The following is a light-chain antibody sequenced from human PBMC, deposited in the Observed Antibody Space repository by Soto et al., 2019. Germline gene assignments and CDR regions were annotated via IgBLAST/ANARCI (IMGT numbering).Light chain of an antibody. CDR3: QQYARSPVT. CDR2: GAS. V-gene: IGKV3-20*01. CDR1: QSVSSSY. J-gene: IGKJ1*01. Sequence: EIVLTQSPGTLSLSPGERATLSCRASQSVSSSYLAWYQQKPGQAPRLLIYGASSRATGIPDRFSGSGSGTDFTLTSSRLEPEDFAVYYCQQYARSPVTFGQGTKVEIK.